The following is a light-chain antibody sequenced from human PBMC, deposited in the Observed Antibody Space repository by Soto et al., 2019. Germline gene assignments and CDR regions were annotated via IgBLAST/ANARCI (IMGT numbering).Light chain of an antibody. J-gene: IGLJ3*02. CDR1: SSDIGSYVL. V-gene: IGLV2-14*02. CDR3: TSYSRYRVLV. CDR2: EVN. Sequence: QSALTQPASVSGSPGQSITISCAGTSSDIGSYVLVSWYQQYPGKAPRLMIYEVNKRPSGISNRFSGSNSGNTASLTISGLQAEDEADYYCTSYSRYRVLVFGGGPKVTVL.